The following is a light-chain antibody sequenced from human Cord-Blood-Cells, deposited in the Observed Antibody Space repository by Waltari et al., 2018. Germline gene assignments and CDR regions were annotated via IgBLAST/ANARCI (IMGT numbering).Light chain of an antibody. V-gene: IGLV2-11*01. CDR1: SSDVGGYNY. CDR3: CSYAGSYTWV. Sequence: QSALTQPRSVSGSPGQSVPISCPGTSSDVGGYNYVSWYQQHPGKAPKPMIYDVSKRPSGVPDRFSGSKSGNTASLTISGLQAEDEADYYCCSYAGSYTWVFGGGTKLTVL. CDR2: DVS. J-gene: IGLJ3*02.